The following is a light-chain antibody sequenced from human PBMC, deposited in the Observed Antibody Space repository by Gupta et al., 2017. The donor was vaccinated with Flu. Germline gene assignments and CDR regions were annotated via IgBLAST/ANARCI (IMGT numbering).Light chain of an antibody. CDR1: SSNIAITT. J-gene: IGLJ1*01. V-gene: IGLV1-44*01. CDR2: SDN. Sequence: SELTQPPSASGAPGQRATISCSGSSSNIAITTVNWYQQQLPGTAPRLLIYSDNQRPSGVPDRFSGSKSGTSASLAISGLQSEDEADYYCAAWDYRLNGYVFGTGTKVTVL. CDR3: AAWDYRLNGYV.